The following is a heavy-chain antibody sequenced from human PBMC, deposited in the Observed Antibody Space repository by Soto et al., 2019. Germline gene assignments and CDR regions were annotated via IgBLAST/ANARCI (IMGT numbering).Heavy chain of an antibody. CDR1: GFTFSTSW. V-gene: IGHV3-7*04. CDR2: INQDASEK. J-gene: IGHJ4*02. CDR3: SRSLID. Sequence: EVQLVESGGGLVQPGGSLRLSRAASGFTFSTSWMDWVRQAPGKGLEWVANINQDASEKYYVDSVGGRFTVSRDNAKNSVYLQMNSLRAEDTAVYFCSRSLIDWGQGTLVTVSS.